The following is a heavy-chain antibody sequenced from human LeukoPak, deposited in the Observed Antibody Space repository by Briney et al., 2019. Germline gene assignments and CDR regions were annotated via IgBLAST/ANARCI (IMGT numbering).Heavy chain of an antibody. CDR1: GGTFSSYA. D-gene: IGHD3-22*01. Sequence: SVKVSCKASGGTFSSYAISWVRQAPGQGLEWMGRIIPILGIANYAQKFQGRVTITADKSTSTAYMELSSLRSEDTAVYSCARAPNYYDSSGYFYYWGQGTLVTVSS. V-gene: IGHV1-69*04. J-gene: IGHJ4*02. CDR3: ARAPNYYDSSGYFYY. CDR2: IIPILGIA.